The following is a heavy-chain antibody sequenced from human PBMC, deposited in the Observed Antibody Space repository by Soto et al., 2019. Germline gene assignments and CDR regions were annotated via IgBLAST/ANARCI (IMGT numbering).Heavy chain of an antibody. CDR2: IYDNDST. Sequence: QVQLQESGPGVVKPSQTLSLTCTVSGVSISSGGYYWSWIRQHPGKGLEWICYIYDNDSTYYNTSLKRRVTMTVDTSRNQISLKLSSVTAADTAVYYCARHHMAATDMYFDYWGQGTLVTASA. D-gene: IGHD6-19*01. CDR1: GVSISSGGYY. V-gene: IGHV4-31*03. CDR3: ARHHMAATDMYFDY. J-gene: IGHJ4*02.